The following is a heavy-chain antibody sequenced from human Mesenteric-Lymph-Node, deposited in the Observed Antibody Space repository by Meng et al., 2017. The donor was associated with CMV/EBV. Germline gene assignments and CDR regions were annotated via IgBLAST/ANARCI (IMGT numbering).Heavy chain of an antibody. J-gene: IGHJ6*02. CDR1: GFTFSRYA. Sequence: GESLKISCASSGFTFSRYAMMWVRQAPGKGLEWVSLISWDGGSTYYADSVKGRFTISRDNSKNSLYLQMNSLRTEDTALYYCAKDILTRWGPYYYGMDVWGQGTTVTVSS. D-gene: IGHD3-16*01. CDR3: AKDILTRWGPYYYGMDV. V-gene: IGHV3-43*02. CDR2: ISWDGGST.